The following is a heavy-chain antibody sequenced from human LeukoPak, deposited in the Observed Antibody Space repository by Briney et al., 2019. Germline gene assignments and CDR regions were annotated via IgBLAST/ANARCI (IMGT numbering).Heavy chain of an antibody. CDR3: ARDLVIVDD. V-gene: IGHV3-21*01. J-gene: IGHJ4*02. CDR2: ISTTGTFI. CDR1: GFTFSSYS. Sequence: GGSLRLSCVASGFTFSSYSMNWVRQAPGKGLQWVSSISTTGTFIYYADALKGRFTISRDNAKNSVFLQMSSLTAEDTAVYYCARDLVIVDDGCQGTLVTVSS. D-gene: IGHD3-9*01.